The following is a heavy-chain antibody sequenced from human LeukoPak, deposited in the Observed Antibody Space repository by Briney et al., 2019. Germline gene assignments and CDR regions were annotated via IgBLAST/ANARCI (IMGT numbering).Heavy chain of an antibody. J-gene: IGHJ4*02. CDR3: ARGGYAIPFDY. Sequence: GGSLRLSCAASGFTFSSYWMHWVRHAPGKGLVWVSRINSDGSSTTYADSVKGRSTISRDKAKNTVYLQMNSLRAEDTAVYYCARGGYAIPFDYWGQGTLVTVSS. D-gene: IGHD2-21*01. V-gene: IGHV3-74*01. CDR2: INSDGSST. CDR1: GFTFSSYW.